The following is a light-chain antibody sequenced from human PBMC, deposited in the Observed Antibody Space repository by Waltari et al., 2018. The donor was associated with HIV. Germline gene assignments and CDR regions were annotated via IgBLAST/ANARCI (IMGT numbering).Light chain of an antibody. Sequence: EIEMTQSPATLSVSPGERATLTCRASQSINSNLAWYQQKPGQPPRLLIYGASTRATGVPARFSGSGSGTEFTLTISSLQSEDFAVYCCQQYNNWPPFTFGPGTKVDIK. CDR1: QSINSN. CDR2: GAS. V-gene: IGKV3-15*01. J-gene: IGKJ3*01. CDR3: QQYNNWPPFT.